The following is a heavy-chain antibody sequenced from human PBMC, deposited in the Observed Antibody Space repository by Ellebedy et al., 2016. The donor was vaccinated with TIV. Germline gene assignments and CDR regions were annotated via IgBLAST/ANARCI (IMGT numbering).Heavy chain of an antibody. J-gene: IGHJ4*02. CDR3: AGINGGSCYF. CDR2: INHSGST. D-gene: IGHD2-15*01. CDR1: GGSFSGYY. Sequence: SETLSLXCAVYGGSFSGYYWSWIRQPPGKGLEWIGEINHSGSTNYNPSLKSRVTISVDTSKNQFSLKLSSVTAADTAVYYCAGINGGSCYFWGQGTLVTVSS. V-gene: IGHV4-34*01.